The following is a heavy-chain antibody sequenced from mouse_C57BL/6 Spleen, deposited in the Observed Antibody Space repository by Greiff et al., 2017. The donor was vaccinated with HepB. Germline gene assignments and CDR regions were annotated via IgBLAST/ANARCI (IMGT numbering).Heavy chain of an antibody. Sequence: VQLQQSGAELARPGASVKMSCKASGYTFTSYTMHWVKQRPGQGLEWIGYINPSSGYTKYNQKFKDKATLTADKSSSTAYMQLSSLTSEDSAVYYCARAGGSPYWYFDVWGTGTTVTVSS. CDR1: GYTFTSYT. V-gene: IGHV1-4*01. J-gene: IGHJ1*03. D-gene: IGHD1-1*01. CDR3: ARAGGSPYWYFDV. CDR2: INPSSGYT.